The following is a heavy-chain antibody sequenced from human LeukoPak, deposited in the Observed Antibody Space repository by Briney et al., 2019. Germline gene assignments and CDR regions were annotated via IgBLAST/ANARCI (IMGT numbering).Heavy chain of an antibody. CDR1: GGSISSYY. Sequence: SETLSLTCTVSGGSISSYYWSWIRQPPGKGLEWIGYIYYSGSTNYNPSLKSRVTISVDTSKNQFSLKLSSVTAADTAVYYCAXXTTVVNPXXSFDIWGQGTMVTVSS. D-gene: IGHD4-23*01. CDR2: IYYSGST. J-gene: IGHJ3*02. V-gene: IGHV4-59*01. CDR3: AXXTTVVNPXXSFDI.